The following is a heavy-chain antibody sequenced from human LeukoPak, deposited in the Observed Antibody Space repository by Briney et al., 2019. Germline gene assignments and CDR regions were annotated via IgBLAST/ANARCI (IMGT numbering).Heavy chain of an antibody. CDR1: GFTFSTYV. D-gene: IGHD2-15*01. J-gene: IGHJ3*02. CDR3: AKSYCSGGSCWDAFDI. Sequence: GGSLRLSCAAPGFTFSTYVMSWVRQAPGKGLEWVSAISGSGGSTYYADSVKGRFTISRDNSKNTLYLQMNSLRAEDTAVYYCAKSYCSGGSCWDAFDIWGQGTMVTVSS. CDR2: ISGSGGST. V-gene: IGHV3-23*01.